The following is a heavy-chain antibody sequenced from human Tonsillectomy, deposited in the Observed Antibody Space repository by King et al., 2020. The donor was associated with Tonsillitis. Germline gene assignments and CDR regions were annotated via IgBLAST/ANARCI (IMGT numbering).Heavy chain of an antibody. CDR2: INMDGRDT. J-gene: IGHJ3*02. V-gene: IGHV3-74*02. CDR3: AKVGDRNRLTGSPDSFDI. Sequence: VQLVESGGGLVQPGGSLRLSCEASGFTFTNYWMHWVRQAPGKGLVWVSRINMDGRDTSCADSVKGRFTVSRDNAKNTLYLHMSSLRAEDTAVYHCAKVGDRNRLTGSPDSFDIWGQGTMVTVSS. CDR1: GFTFTNYW. D-gene: IGHD3-9*01.